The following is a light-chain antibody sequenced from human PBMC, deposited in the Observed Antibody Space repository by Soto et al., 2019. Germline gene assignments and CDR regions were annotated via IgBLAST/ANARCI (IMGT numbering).Light chain of an antibody. CDR1: RSNIGSNT. Sequence: QSVLTQPPSASGTPGQRVTISCSGSRSNIGSNTVSWYQQLPGTAPKLLIYTNNQRPSGVPDRFSGSKSGTSASLAISGLQSEDEADYYCAAWDHSLDAYVFGAGTKVTVL. J-gene: IGLJ1*01. CDR3: AAWDHSLDAYV. V-gene: IGLV1-44*01. CDR2: TNN.